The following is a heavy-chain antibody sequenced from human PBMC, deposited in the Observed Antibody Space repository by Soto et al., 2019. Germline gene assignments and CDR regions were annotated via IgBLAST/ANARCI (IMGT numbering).Heavy chain of an antibody. CDR1: GFTFSSYA. Sequence: GGSLRLSCAASGFTFSSYAMRWVRQAPGKGLEWVSAISGSGGSTYYADSVKGLFTSTRDNSKNTLYLQRNSMRAEDTAVYYCAKVGYGGNAFDIWGQGTMVTVSS. J-gene: IGHJ3*02. CDR3: AKVGYGGNAFDI. V-gene: IGHV3-23*01. CDR2: ISGSGGST. D-gene: IGHD2-15*01.